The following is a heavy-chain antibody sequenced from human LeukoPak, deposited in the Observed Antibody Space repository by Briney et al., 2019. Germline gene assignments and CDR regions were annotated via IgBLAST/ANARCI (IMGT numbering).Heavy chain of an antibody. CDR2: IHYSGNT. CDR3: ARDNRSRVPAAMLYYYGMDV. V-gene: IGHV4-59*12. CDR1: GGSISSYY. Sequence: SETLSLTCTVSGGSISSYYWSWIRQPPGKGLEWIGYIHYSGNTNYNPSLKSRVTISVDTSKNQFSLKLSSVTAADTAVYYCARDNRSRVPAAMLYYYGMDVWGQGTTVTVSS. D-gene: IGHD2-2*01. J-gene: IGHJ6*02.